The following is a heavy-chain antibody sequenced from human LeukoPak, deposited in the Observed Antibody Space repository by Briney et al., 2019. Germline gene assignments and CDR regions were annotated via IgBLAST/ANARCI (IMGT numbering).Heavy chain of an antibody. V-gene: IGHV4-59*01. D-gene: IGHD2-15*01. J-gene: IGHJ4*02. CDR2: IYYSGST. CDR1: GGSISSYY. Sequence: NPSETLSLTCTVSGGSISSYYWSWIRQPPGKGLEWIGCIYYSGSTNYNPSLKSRVTISVDTSKNQFSLKLNSVTAADTAVYYCAREVAATIDYWGQGTLVTVSS. CDR3: AREVAATIDY.